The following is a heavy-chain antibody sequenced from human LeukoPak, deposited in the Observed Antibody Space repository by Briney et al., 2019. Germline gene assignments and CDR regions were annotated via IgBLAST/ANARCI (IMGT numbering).Heavy chain of an antibody. CDR3: TREAVTANGYFDY. CDR1: GFTVSSNY. D-gene: IGHD2-21*02. Sequence: GGSLRLSCAASGFTVSSNYMTWVRQAPGKGLEWVGRIKSKTDGGTTDYAAPVKGRFTISRDDSKNTLYLQMSSLKTEDTAVYYCTREAVTANGYFDYWGQGTLVTVSS. V-gene: IGHV3-15*01. J-gene: IGHJ4*02. CDR2: IKSKTDGGTT.